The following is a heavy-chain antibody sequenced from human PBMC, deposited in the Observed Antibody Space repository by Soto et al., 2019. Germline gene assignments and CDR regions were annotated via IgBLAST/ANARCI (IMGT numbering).Heavy chain of an antibody. J-gene: IGHJ4*02. CDR1: GFTFSDYY. Sequence: PGGSMRLSCAASGFTFSDYYVSWVRQAPGKGLEWVSAISVSGGSTFYADSVKGRFTISRDNSKNTLYLQMNSLRAEDTAVYYCARDRPPKFDSSGSPGDYWGQGTLVTVSS. D-gene: IGHD3-22*01. V-gene: IGHV3-23*01. CDR2: ISVSGGST. CDR3: ARDRPPKFDSSGSPGDY.